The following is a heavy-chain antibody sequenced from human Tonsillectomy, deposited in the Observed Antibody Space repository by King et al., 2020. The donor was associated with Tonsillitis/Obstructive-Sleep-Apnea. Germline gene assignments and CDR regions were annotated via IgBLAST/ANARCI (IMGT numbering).Heavy chain of an antibody. J-gene: IGHJ3*02. Sequence: VQLVQSGAEVKKPGESLKISCKGSGYSFTSYWIGWVRQMPGKGLEWMGIIYPGDSDTRYSPSFQGQVTISADKSISTAYLQWSSLKASDTAMDYCARLLHDCGDTNAFDIWGQGTMVTVSS. V-gene: IGHV5-51*01. CDR2: IYPGDSDT. CDR1: GYSFTSYW. D-gene: IGHD1-26*01. CDR3: ARLLHDCGDTNAFDI.